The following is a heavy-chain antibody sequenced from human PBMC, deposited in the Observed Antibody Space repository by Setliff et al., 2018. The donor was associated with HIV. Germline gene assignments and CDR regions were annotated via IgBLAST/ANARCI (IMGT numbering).Heavy chain of an antibody. CDR2: SDYSGGT. Sequence: SCTVSGGSISSGVYFWTWIRQHPGKGLEWIGYSDYSGGTYYNPSLKSRITMSIDTSKNQFSLKLNSVTAADTAVYFCARASRWGSIPFDYWGQGTLVTVSS. J-gene: IGHJ4*02. D-gene: IGHD2-21*01. V-gene: IGHV4-31*03. CDR3: ARASRWGSIPFDY. CDR1: GGSISSGVYF.